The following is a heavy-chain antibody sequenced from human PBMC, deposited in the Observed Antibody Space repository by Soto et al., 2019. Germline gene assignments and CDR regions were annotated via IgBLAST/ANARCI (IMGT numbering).Heavy chain of an antibody. V-gene: IGHV4-61*05. CDR2: IYYSGST. J-gene: IGHJ3*02. D-gene: IGHD3-10*01. CDR3: AKNYGNAFDI. Sequence: PSETLSLTCTVSGGSISSSSYYWGWIRQPPGKGLEWIGYIYYSGSTNYNPSLKSRVTISVDTSKNQFSLKLSSVTAADTAVYYCAKNYGNAFDIWGQGTMVTVSS. CDR1: GGSISSSSYY.